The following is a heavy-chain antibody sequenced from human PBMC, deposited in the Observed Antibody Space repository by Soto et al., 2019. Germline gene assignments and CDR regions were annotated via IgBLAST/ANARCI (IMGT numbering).Heavy chain of an antibody. V-gene: IGHV1-3*01. J-gene: IGHJ5*02. D-gene: IGHD6-13*01. CDR1: GYHFTNYR. CDR2: LNAANGDR. Sequence: ASVKVSCKASGYHFTNYRINWVRQAPGQRLEWMGWLNAANGDRKYSRKFQGRVHITRDTSASTAYMELSSLRSEDTAVYYCVRRQVSATGIDWFDPWGQGTLVTVSS. CDR3: VRRQVSATGIDWFDP.